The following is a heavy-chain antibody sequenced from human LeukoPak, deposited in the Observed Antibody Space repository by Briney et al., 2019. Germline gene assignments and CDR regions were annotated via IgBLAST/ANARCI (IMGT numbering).Heavy chain of an antibody. J-gene: IGHJ4*02. D-gene: IGHD3-3*01. CDR3: AKDLPITIFGVVIRGYFDY. V-gene: IGHV3-23*01. Sequence: GGSLRLSCAASGFTFDDYAMHWVRQAPGKGLEWVSAISGSGGSTYYADSVKGRFTISRDNSKNTLYLQMNSLRAEDTAVYYCAKDLPITIFGVVIRGYFDYWGQGTLVTVSS. CDR2: ISGSGGST. CDR1: GFTFDDYA.